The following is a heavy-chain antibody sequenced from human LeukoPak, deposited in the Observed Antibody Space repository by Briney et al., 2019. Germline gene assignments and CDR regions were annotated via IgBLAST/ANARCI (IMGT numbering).Heavy chain of an antibody. CDR2: ISYSEST. CDR3: ARGRLWTWDY. J-gene: IGHJ4*02. V-gene: IGHV4-59*08. Sequence: SQTLSPTCTVSSGSISSYYWSCIRQPPGNGLEWIGYISYSESTNYNPSLKSRVTMSVDTSKNQFPLKLSSVTAADTAVYYCARGRLWTWDYWGQGTLVTVSS. D-gene: IGHD5-18*01. CDR1: SGSISSYY.